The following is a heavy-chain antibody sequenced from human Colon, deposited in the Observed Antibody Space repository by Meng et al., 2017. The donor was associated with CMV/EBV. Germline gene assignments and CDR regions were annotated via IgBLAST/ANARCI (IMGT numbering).Heavy chain of an antibody. D-gene: IGHD6-13*01. CDR2: INHSGST. CDR1: GGSLSGYY. J-gene: IGHJ4*02. V-gene: IGHV4-34*01. CDR3: ASILFAAAAGGWGGY. Sequence: QGRLQQGGGGLLKPPETLSLTCAVYGGSLSGYYWSWVRQPPGKGLEWIGEINHSGSTNYNPSLKSRVTISVDTSKNQFSLKLSSVTAADTAVYYCASILFAAAAGGWGGYWGQGTLVTVSS.